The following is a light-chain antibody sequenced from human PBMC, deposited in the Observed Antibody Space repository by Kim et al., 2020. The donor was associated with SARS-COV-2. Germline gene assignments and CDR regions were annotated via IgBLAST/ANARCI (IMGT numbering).Light chain of an antibody. J-gene: IGKJ2*01. CDR1: LTISSSY. CDR3: PQYGSSPLYT. V-gene: IGKV3-20*01. Sequence: PRERSTLPCTAILTISSSYLAWYQQDPGQAPRLLIYGASSRATGSPDRFSVSGSVTDFTLTISRLEPEDFAVYYCPQYGSSPLYTFGQGTKLEI. CDR2: GAS.